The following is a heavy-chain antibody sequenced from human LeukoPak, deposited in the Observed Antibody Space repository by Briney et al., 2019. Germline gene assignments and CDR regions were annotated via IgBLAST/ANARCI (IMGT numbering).Heavy chain of an antibody. D-gene: IGHD4-17*01. CDR1: GGLIGSNY. CDR3: ARLGGEGFDY. Sequence: SETLSLSWTVSGGLIGSNYWSWIRQPPGKGLEWIGYIYYSGSSNYNPSLKSRVTISVDTSKNQFSLKLRSVTAADTAVYFCARLGGEGFDYWGQGTLITVSS. V-gene: IGHV4-59*08. CDR2: IYYSGSS. J-gene: IGHJ4*02.